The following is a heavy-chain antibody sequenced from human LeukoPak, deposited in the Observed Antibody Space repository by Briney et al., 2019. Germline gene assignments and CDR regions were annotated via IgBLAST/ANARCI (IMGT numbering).Heavy chain of an antibody. V-gene: IGHV3-48*03. CDR3: ARVQYGSGSYSVDY. Sequence: PGGSLRLSCAASGFTFSSYEMNWVCQAPGKGLEWVSYISSSGSTIYYADSVKGRFTTSRDNAKNSLYLQMNSLRAEDTAVYYCARVQYGSGSYSVDYWGQGTLVTVSS. J-gene: IGHJ4*02. D-gene: IGHD3-10*01. CDR1: GFTFSSYE. CDR2: ISSSGSTI.